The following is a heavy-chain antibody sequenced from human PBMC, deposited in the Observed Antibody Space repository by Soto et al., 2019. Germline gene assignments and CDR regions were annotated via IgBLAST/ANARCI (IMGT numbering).Heavy chain of an antibody. D-gene: IGHD2-2*02. CDR1: GFTFSNAW. CDR3: TTEDCSSTSCYIDY. V-gene: IGHV3-15*01. Sequence: GGSLRLSCAASGFTFSNAWMSWVRQAPGKGLEWVGRIKSKTDGGTTDYAAPVKGRFTISRDDSKNTLYLQMNSLKTEDTAVYYCTTEDCSSTSCYIDYWGQGTLVTVSS. J-gene: IGHJ4*02. CDR2: IKSKTDGGTT.